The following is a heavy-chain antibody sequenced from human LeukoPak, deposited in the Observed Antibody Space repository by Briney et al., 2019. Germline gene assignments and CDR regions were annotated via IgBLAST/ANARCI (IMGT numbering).Heavy chain of an antibody. Sequence: PGRSLRLSCAASGFTFDDYAMHWVRQAPGKGLEWVSGISWNSGSIGYADSVKGRFTISRDNAKNSLYLQMNSLRAEDTAVYYCAKDRAAAGNLDAFDIWGQGTMVTVSS. CDR3: AKDRAAAGNLDAFDI. CDR2: ISWNSGSI. J-gene: IGHJ3*02. CDR1: GFTFDDYA. V-gene: IGHV3-9*01. D-gene: IGHD6-13*01.